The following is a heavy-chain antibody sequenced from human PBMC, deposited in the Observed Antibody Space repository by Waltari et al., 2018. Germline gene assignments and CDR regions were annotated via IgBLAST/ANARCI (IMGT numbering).Heavy chain of an antibody. V-gene: IGHV3-23*01. Sequence: EVQLLESGGGLVQPGGYLRLSCAASGFTFSSYAMSWVRRATGKGLEWVSAISGSGGITYYADSVKGRFTISRDNSKNTLYLQMNSLRAEDTAVYYCAKKSGYGSGSYYDAFDIWGQGTMVTVSS. J-gene: IGHJ3*02. CDR3: AKKSGYGSGSYYDAFDI. CDR1: GFTFSSYA. D-gene: IGHD3-10*01. CDR2: ISGSGGIT.